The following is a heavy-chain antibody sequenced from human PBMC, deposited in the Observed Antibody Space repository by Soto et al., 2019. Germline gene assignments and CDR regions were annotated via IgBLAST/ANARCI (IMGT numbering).Heavy chain of an antibody. CDR3: VRDGGQTVVDS. CDR2: ISGYNGNT. Sequence: QVQLVQSGTEVKKPGASVKVSCKASGYTFSTDGISWLRQAPGQGLEWMGWISGYNGNTKYAQKFQGRVTMTTDTSTSTAYMELRSLTSDDTAVYYCVRDGGQTVVDSRGQGTLVTVSS. J-gene: IGHJ5*01. CDR1: GYTFSTDG. D-gene: IGHD3-16*01. V-gene: IGHV1-18*01.